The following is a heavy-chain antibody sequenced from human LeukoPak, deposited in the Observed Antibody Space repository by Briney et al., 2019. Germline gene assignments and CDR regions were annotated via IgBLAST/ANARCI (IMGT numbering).Heavy chain of an antibody. CDR1: GYDFTNYW. CDR2: IYPGDSDT. D-gene: IGHD3-10*01. V-gene: IGHV5-51*01. CDR3: ARTRSSFGESPVDY. Sequence: GESLKISCEASGYDFTNYWIGWVRQKPGKGLEWMGIIYPGDSDTRYSPSFQGQVAISADKSISTAYLQWSSLKASDTAMYYCARTRSSFGESPVDYWGQGTLVTVSS. J-gene: IGHJ4*02.